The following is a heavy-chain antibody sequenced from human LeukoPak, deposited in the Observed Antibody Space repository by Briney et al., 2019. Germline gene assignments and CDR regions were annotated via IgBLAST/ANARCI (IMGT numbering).Heavy chain of an antibody. CDR1: GGSISSSSYY. D-gene: IGHD2-21*01. V-gene: IGHV4-39*01. CDR2: IYYSGST. CDR3: ASVIVDLSD. J-gene: IGHJ4*02. Sequence: SETLSLTCTVSGGSISSSSYYRGWIRQPPGKGLEWIGSIYYSGSTYFNPSVKGRVTISVDTSKNQFSLKLTSVTAADTAVYFCASVIVDLSDWGQGTLVTVSS.